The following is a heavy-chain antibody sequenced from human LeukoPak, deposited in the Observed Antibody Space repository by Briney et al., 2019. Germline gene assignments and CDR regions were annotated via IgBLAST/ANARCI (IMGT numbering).Heavy chain of an antibody. CDR1: GFTFNTYS. Sequence: GGSLRLSCAVSGFTFNTYSMNWVRQAPGKGLEWVSYISASSSTIYYADSVKGRFTISRDNAKNSLHLQMNSLRDEDTAVYYCARVDGHFDYWGQGTLVTVSS. CDR3: ARVDGHFDY. CDR2: ISASSSTI. J-gene: IGHJ4*02. V-gene: IGHV3-48*02. D-gene: IGHD5-24*01.